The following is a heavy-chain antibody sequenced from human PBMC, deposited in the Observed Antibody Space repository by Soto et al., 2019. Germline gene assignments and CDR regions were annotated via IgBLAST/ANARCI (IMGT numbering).Heavy chain of an antibody. CDR2: IGGSGDGT. CDR1: GFTFSSYT. CDR3: ARAREASLLRVPSSY. Sequence: AGGSLRLSCEASGFTFSSYTMNWVRRAPGKGLEWVATIGGSGDGTYYGDSVKGRFTISRDNSKNTVYLQMNSLRAEDTAIYYCARAREASLLRVPSSYWRQGTLVTVSS. V-gene: IGHV3-23*01. D-gene: IGHD2-21*02. J-gene: IGHJ4*02.